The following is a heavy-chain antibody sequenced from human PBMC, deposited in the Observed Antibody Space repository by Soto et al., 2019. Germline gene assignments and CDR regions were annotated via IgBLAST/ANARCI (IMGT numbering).Heavy chain of an antibody. CDR3: ARGGSTSWSPFFDY. D-gene: IGHD6-13*01. Sequence: QVQLVESGGGLVKPGGALRLSCAASGFTFNDYYMSWVRQAPGTGLEWISFLSSSSTYIDYADSVKGRFTISRDNAKNSLYLQMNSLRAEDTAVYYCARGGSTSWSPFFDYWGQGALLTVSA. CDR2: LSSSSTYI. J-gene: IGHJ4*02. V-gene: IGHV3-11*06. CDR1: GFTFNDYY.